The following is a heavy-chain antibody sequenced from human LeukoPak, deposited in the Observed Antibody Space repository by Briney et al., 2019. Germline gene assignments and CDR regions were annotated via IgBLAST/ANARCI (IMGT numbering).Heavy chain of an antibody. D-gene: IGHD3-10*01. CDR2: INPNSGGT. CDR3: ARDQDPGSGTYYYYYMDV. CDR1: GYTFTGYY. V-gene: IGHV1-2*02. Sequence: ASVKDSCKASGYTFTGYYMHWVRQAPGQGLEWMGWINPNSGGTNYAQKFQGRVTMTRDTSISTAYMELSRLRSDDTAVYYCARDQDPGSGTYYYYYMDVWGKGTTVTISS. J-gene: IGHJ6*03.